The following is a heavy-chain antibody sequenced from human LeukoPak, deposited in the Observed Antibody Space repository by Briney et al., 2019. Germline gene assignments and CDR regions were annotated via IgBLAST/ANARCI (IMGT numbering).Heavy chain of an antibody. CDR2: ISSTSDYI. J-gene: IGHJ4*02. V-gene: IGHV3-21*01. CDR1: GFTFSSYS. CDR3: ASLHDIVVVPPATIDY. D-gene: IGHD2-2*01. Sequence: GGSLRLSCAASGFTFSSYSMNWVRQSPGKGLEWVSIISSTSDYIYYADSVKGRFTISRDNAKNSLYLQMNSLRAEDTAVYYCASLHDIVVVPPATIDYWGQGTLVTVSS.